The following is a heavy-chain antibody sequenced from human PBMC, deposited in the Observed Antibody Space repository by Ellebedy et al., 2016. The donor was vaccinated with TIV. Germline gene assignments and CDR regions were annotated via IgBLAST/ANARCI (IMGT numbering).Heavy chain of an antibody. J-gene: IGHJ6*02. D-gene: IGHD3-10*01. V-gene: IGHV3-15*01. CDR1: GFTFSYAW. CDR3: TTDKVRSMLRGVIARKDPS. Sequence: GGSLRLSXAASGFTFSYAWMNWVRQAPGKGLEWVGRIKSKTDGETRDYSAPVKARFTISRDDSKKTLYLQMNSLKVEDTAVYYCTTDKVRSMLRGVIARKDPSWGQGTTVTVSS. CDR2: IKSKTDGETR.